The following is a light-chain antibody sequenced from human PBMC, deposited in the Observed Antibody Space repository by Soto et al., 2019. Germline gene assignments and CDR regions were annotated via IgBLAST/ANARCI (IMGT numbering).Light chain of an antibody. V-gene: IGKV1-5*01. CDR3: QQYDSYSWT. J-gene: IGKJ1*01. Sequence: DIQMTQSPSTLSASVGDRVTITCRASQSISSWLAWYQQKPGKAPKLLIYDVSSLDRGVPSRFSGSGSGTELILTISSLQPDDFATYYCQQYDSYSWTFGQGTKVDI. CDR1: QSISSW. CDR2: DVS.